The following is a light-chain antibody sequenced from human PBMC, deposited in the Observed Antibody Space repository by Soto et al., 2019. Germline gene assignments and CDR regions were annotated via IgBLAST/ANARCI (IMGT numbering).Light chain of an antibody. CDR2: LGS. CDR1: QSLLHSNGYNY. Sequence: DILMTQSPLSLPVTTGEPASISCRSSQSLLHSNGYNYLDWYLQKPGQSPQLLIYLGSNRAAGVPDRFCGSGSGTDFTLKISRVEAEDVGVYYCMQALQTPRYTFGQGTKLEIK. CDR3: MQALQTPRYT. V-gene: IGKV2-28*01. J-gene: IGKJ2*01.